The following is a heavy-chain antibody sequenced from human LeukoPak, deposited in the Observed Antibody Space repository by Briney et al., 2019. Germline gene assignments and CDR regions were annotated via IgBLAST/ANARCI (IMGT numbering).Heavy chain of an antibody. CDR3: ARVDYDFWSGYRYFDY. V-gene: IGHV4-31*03. D-gene: IGHD3-3*01. CDR2: IYYSGST. J-gene: IGHJ4*02. Sequence: SETLSLTCTVSGGSISSGGYYWSWIRQHPGKGLEWIGYIYYSGSTYYNPSLKSRVTISVDTSKNQFSLKLRSVTAADTAVYYCARVDYDFWSGYRYFDYWGQGTLVTVSS. CDR1: GGSISSGGYY.